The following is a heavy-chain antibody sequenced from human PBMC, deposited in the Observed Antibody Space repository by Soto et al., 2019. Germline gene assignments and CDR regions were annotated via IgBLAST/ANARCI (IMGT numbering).Heavy chain of an antibody. CDR2: IDPSDSYT. Sequence: GESLKLSCKGSGYSFTSYWISWVREMPGKGLEWMGRIDPSDSYTNYSPSFQGHVTISADKSISTAYLQWSSLKASDTAMYYCARHYQASSPGGMDVWGQGTTVTVSS. J-gene: IGHJ6*02. V-gene: IGHV5-10-1*01. CDR3: ARHYQASSPGGMDV. D-gene: IGHD6-13*01. CDR1: GYSFTSYW.